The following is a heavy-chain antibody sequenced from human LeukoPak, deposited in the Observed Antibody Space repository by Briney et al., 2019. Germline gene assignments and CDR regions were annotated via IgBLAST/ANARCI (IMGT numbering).Heavy chain of an antibody. CDR3: ARDFCSGGSCYSRFDY. Sequence: ASVKVSCNASGYTFTGYYMHGVRQAPGQGLGWTGWINPNSGGTNYAQKFQGRVTMTRDTSISTAYMELSRLRSDDTAVYYCARDFCSGGSCYSRFDYWGQGTLVTVSS. J-gene: IGHJ4*02. CDR1: GYTFTGYY. D-gene: IGHD2-15*01. V-gene: IGHV1-2*02. CDR2: INPNSGGT.